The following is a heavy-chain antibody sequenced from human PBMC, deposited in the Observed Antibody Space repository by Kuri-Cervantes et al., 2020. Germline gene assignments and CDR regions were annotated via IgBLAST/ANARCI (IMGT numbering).Heavy chain of an antibody. CDR3: AREGGGFFIH. J-gene: IGHJ4*02. D-gene: IGHD3-16*01. CDR1: GFTVSNNY. CDR2: IYSGGKT. V-gene: IGHV3-66*01. Sequence: GESLKISCAASGFTVSNNYMSWVRQAPGKGLECVSIIYSGGKTYYTDSVKGRFTISRDNSKNSLYLQMNSLRAEDTAVYYCAREGGGFFIHWGQGTLVTVSS.